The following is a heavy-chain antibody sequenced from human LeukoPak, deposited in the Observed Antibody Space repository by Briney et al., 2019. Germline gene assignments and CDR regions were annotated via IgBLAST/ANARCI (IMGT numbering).Heavy chain of an antibody. CDR1: GYTFTSYG. V-gene: IGHV1-18*01. CDR2: ISAYNGNT. Sequence: ASVKVSCKASGYTFTSYGISWVRQAPGQGLEWMGWISAYNGNTNYARKLQGRVTMTTDTSTSTAYMELRSLRSDDTAVYYCARDVAEGIAVAGNFDYWGQGTLVTVSS. D-gene: IGHD6-19*01. CDR3: ARDVAEGIAVAGNFDY. J-gene: IGHJ4*02.